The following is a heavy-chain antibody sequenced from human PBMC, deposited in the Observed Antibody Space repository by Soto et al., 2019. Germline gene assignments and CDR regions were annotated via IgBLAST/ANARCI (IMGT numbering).Heavy chain of an antibody. J-gene: IGHJ4*02. D-gene: IGHD6-19*01. Sequence: QVQLVESGGGVVQPGRSLRLSCAASGFTFSSYGMHWVRQAPGKGLEWVAVISYDGSNKYYADSVKGRFTISRDNYKNPLYLQMNSLRAEGTDVYYCAKDRRVVAVAAPFDYWGQGTLVTVSS. CDR2: ISYDGSNK. CDR3: AKDRRVVAVAAPFDY. CDR1: GFTFSSYG. V-gene: IGHV3-30*18.